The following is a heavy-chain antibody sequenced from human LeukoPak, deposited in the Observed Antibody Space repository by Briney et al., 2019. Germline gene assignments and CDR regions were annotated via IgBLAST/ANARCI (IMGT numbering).Heavy chain of an antibody. CDR1: GFTFSSYS. V-gene: IGHV3-48*04. D-gene: IGHD6-6*01. CDR3: ARGYPTELEYSSSSGEGWYYYYYMDV. J-gene: IGHJ6*03. CDR2: ISSSSSTI. Sequence: GGSLRLSCAASGFTFSSYSMNWVRQAPGKGLEWVSYISSSSSTIYYADSVKGRFTISRDNAKNSLYLQMNSLRAEDTAVYYCARGYPTELEYSSSSGEGWYYYYYMDVWGKGTTVTVSS.